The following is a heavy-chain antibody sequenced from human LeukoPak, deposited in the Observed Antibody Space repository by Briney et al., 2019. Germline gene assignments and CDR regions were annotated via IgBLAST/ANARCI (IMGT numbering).Heavy chain of an antibody. CDR1: GFTFSSYA. CDR2: ISGSGGST. D-gene: IGHD3-22*01. J-gene: IGHJ4*02. CDR3: AKGYYYDSSGYPVAAY. Sequence: GGSLRLSCAASGFTFSSYAMSWVRQAPGKGLEWVSAISGSGGSTYYADSVKGRFTISRDNSKNTLYLQMNSLRAEDTAVYYCAKGYYYDSSGYPVAAYWGQGTLVTVSS. V-gene: IGHV3-23*01.